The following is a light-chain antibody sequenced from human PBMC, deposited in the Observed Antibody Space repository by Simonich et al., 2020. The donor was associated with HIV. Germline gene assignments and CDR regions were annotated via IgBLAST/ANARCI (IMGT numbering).Light chain of an antibody. CDR2: AAS. CDR3: QQYGSSPPYT. J-gene: IGKJ2*01. Sequence: ETVMTQSPATLSVSPGERATLYCTASQSVSTNVAWHQHKPGQAPRLLIYAASTRATGIPARFSGSGSGTEFTLTISSMQSEDFAVYYCQQYGSSPPYTFGQGTKLEIK. V-gene: IGKV3-15*01. CDR1: QSVSTN.